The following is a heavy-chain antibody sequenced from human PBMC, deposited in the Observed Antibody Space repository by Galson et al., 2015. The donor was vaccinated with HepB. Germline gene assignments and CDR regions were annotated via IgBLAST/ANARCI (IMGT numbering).Heavy chain of an antibody. J-gene: IGHJ3*02. V-gene: IGHV1-3*01. Sequence: SVKVSCEASGYTFTSYAIHWVRQAPGQRLEWMGWINAGNGDTKYSQQFQGRVTITRDTSATTAYMELSSLTSEDTAVFYCARTIFGVVSDGFDIWGQGTMVTVSP. CDR1: GYTFTSYA. CDR3: ARTIFGVVSDGFDI. D-gene: IGHD3-3*01. CDR2: INAGNGDT.